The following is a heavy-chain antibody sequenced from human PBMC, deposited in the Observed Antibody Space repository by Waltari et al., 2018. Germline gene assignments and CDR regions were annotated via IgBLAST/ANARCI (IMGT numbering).Heavy chain of an antibody. V-gene: IGHV4-30-4*08. CDR3: ARVDTIFGVVPHADAFDI. D-gene: IGHD3-3*01. J-gene: IGHJ3*02. CDR1: GASLNSGDYY. CDR2: ISYSGTT. Sequence: QVHLQESGPGLAKPSQTVSLTSSTSGASLNSGDYYLSWFRQPPGKGLEWIGYISYSGTTYYTPSLKSRVSISLDTAKNDFSLEVRSVTAADTAMYYCARVDTIFGVVPHADAFDIWGQGTMVTVAS.